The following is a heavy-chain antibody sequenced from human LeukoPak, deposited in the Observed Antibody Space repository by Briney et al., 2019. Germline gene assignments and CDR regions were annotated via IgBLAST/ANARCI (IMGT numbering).Heavy chain of an antibody. CDR3: AKDSSGWYGGYYFDY. J-gene: IGHJ4*02. D-gene: IGHD6-19*01. CDR2: IRYDGSNK. Sequence: GGSLRLSCAASGFTFSSHGMHWVRQAPGKGLEWVAFIRYDGSNKYYADSVKGRFTISRDNSKNTLYLQMNSLRAEDTAVYYCAKDSSGWYGGYYFDYWGQGTLVTVSS. CDR1: GFTFSSHG. V-gene: IGHV3-30*02.